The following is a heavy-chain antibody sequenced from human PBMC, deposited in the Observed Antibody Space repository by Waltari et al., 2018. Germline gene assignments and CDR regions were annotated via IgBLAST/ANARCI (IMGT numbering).Heavy chain of an antibody. D-gene: IGHD2-15*01. V-gene: IGHV3-23*01. Sequence: QAPGKGLEWVSAITGSGDKTYYVDSVKGRFTISRDNSKNTLSLQMNSLRAEDTAVYYCAKGYNEWNCNWFDSWGQGALVTVSS. CDR2: ITGSGDKT. CDR3: AKGYNEWNCNWFDS. J-gene: IGHJ5*01.